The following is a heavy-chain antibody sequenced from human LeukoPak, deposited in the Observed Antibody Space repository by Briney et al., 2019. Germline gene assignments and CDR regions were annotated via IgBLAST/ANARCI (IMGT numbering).Heavy chain of an antibody. J-gene: IGHJ4*02. D-gene: IGHD6-13*01. CDR3: AKDRGSSWYGTSDY. CDR2: ISESVGST. Sequence: GGSLRLSCAASGFIFSSYAMSWVRQTPGKGLEWVSRISESVGSTYYADSVKGRFTISRDNSKNTLYLQMNSLRAEDTAVYYCAKDRGSSWYGTSDYWGQGTLVTASS. CDR1: GFIFSSYA. V-gene: IGHV3-23*01.